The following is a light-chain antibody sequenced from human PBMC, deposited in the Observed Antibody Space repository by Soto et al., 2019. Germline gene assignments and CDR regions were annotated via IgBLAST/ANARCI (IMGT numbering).Light chain of an antibody. CDR2: GVS. Sequence: QSVLTQPASVSGSPGQSITISCTGTSSDIGGYNYVSWYQQHPGKAPKLMIYGVSDRPSGVSTRFSGSRSGNTASLTISGLQAEDEADYYCSSYTSSSTRVFGGGTK. V-gene: IGLV2-14*01. CDR1: SSDIGGYNY. J-gene: IGLJ2*01. CDR3: SSYTSSSTRV.